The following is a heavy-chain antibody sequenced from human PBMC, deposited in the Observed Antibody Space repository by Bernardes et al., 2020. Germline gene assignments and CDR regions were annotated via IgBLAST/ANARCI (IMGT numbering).Heavy chain of an antibody. CDR2: IHPGDSEI. V-gene: IGHV5-51*01. Sequence: GASLKISCKGSGYRFSNYWIAWVRQMPGKGLEWVGTIHPGDSEIRYSPSFQGQVTISADKSISTAYLQWGSLKASDTAVYYCARPSGEYCRGGSCSLDYWGQGTLVTVSS. CDR1: GYRFSNYW. D-gene: IGHD2-15*01. J-gene: IGHJ4*02. CDR3: ARPSGEYCRGGSCSLDY.